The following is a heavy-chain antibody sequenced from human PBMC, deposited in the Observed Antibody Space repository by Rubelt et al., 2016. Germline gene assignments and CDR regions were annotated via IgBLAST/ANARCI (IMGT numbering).Heavy chain of an antibody. CDR1: GTSISSYY. CDR3: TRGGMYSSSRNAFDI. CDR2: IYASGST. Sequence: QVQLQESGPGLLKPSETLSLTCTVSGTSISSYYWNWIRQPAGKGLGWIGRIYASGSTNYNPSLKVRVTMSLDTSMNQFSLKLTSVTAADTAVYWCTRGGMYSSSRNAFDIWGQGTMATVSS. V-gene: IGHV4-4*07. D-gene: IGHD6-6*01. J-gene: IGHJ3*02.